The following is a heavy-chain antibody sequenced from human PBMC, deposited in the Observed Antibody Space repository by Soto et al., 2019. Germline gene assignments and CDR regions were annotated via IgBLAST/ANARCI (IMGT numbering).Heavy chain of an antibody. J-gene: IGHJ6*03. V-gene: IGHV3-7*01. Sequence: TGGSLRLSCAASGFTFRSCWRSWVRQAPGKGLEWVANIKQDGSEKYYVDSVKGRFTISRDNAKNSLYLQMNSLRAEDTAVYYCARPGLGDRRIAAAGTDYYFSYYMDVWGKGTTVTVSS. CDR2: IKQDGSEK. D-gene: IGHD6-13*01. CDR1: GFTFRSCW. CDR3: ARPGLGDRRIAAAGTDYYFSYYMDV.